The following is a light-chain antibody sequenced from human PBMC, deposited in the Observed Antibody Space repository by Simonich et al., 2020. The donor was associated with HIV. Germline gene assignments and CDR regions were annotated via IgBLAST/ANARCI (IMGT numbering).Light chain of an antibody. CDR3: AAWDDSLNAWV. J-gene: IGLJ3*02. V-gene: IGLV1-44*01. Sequence: QSELTQPSSASGTPGQRVTISCSGSSSNIGSNTVNWYQQLPGTAPKLLIYRNNQRPSGVPDRFSGSKSGTSASLAISGLQSEDEADYYCAAWDDSLNAWVFGGGTKLTVL. CDR1: SSNIGSNT. CDR2: RNN.